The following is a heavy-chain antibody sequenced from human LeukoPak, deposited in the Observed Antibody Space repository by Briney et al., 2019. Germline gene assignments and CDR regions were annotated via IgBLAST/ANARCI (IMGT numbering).Heavy chain of an antibody. V-gene: IGHV1-3*01. J-gene: IGHJ5*02. Sequence: ASVKVSCKASGYTLTSYAMHWVRQAPGQRLEWMGWINAGNGNTKYSQKFQGRVTITRDTSASTAYMELSSLRSEDTAVYYCARGGTAYYDFWSGLVTWFDPWGQGTLVTVSS. CDR1: GYTLTSYA. CDR3: ARGGTAYYDFWSGLVTWFDP. D-gene: IGHD3-3*01. CDR2: INAGNGNT.